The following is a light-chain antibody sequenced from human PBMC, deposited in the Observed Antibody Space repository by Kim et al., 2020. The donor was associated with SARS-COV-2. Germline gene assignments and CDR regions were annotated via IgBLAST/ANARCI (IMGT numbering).Light chain of an antibody. CDR1: QGISNY. CDR2: AAS. J-gene: IGKJ1*01. Sequence: ASVGDRVTITCRASQGISNYLAWYQQKPGKVPQVLIYAASTLQSGVPSRFSGSGSGTDFTLTISSLQPEDVATYYCQKYDSAPRTFGQGTKVDIK. CDR3: QKYDSAPRT. V-gene: IGKV1-27*01.